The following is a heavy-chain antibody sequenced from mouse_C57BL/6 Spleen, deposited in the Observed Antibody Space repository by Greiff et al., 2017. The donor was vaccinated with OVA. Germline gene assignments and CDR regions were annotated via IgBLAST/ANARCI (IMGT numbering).Heavy chain of an antibody. J-gene: IGHJ2*01. D-gene: IGHD1-1*01. CDR2: INPGSGGT. V-gene: IGHV1-54*01. CDR3: ARTTTVVAGGY. Sequence: VQLQQSGAELVRPGTSVKVSCKASGYAFTNYLIEWVKQRPGQGLEWIGVINPGSGGTNYNEKFKGKATLTADKSSSTAYMQLSSLTSEDSAVYVCARTTTVVAGGYWGQGTTLTVSS. CDR1: GYAFTNYL.